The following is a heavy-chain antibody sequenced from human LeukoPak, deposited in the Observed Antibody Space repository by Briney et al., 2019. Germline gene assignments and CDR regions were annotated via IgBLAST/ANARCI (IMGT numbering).Heavy chain of an antibody. CDR2: IYSGGST. D-gene: IGHD4-17*01. J-gene: IGHJ4*02. Sequence: GGSLRLSCAASGFTVSSNYMSWVRQAPGKGLEWVSVIYSGGSTYYAGSVKGRFTISRDNSKNTLYLQMNSLRAEDTAVYYCARDFYGDHGGYFDYWGQGTLVTVSS. CDR3: ARDFYGDHGGYFDY. V-gene: IGHV3-53*01. CDR1: GFTVSSNY.